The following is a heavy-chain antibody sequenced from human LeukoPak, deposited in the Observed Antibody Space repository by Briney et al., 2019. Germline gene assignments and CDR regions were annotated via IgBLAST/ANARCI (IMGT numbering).Heavy chain of an antibody. V-gene: IGHV4-59*01. CDR3: ARALLSGYYYDSSGYYPDAFDI. J-gene: IGHJ3*02. D-gene: IGHD3-22*01. Sequence: PSETLSLTCTVSGGSISSYYWSWIRQPPGKGLEWIGYIYYSGSTNYNPSLESRVTISVDTSKNQFSLKLSSVTAADTAVYYCARALLSGYYYDSSGYYPDAFDIWGQGTMVTVSS. CDR1: GGSISSYY. CDR2: IYYSGST.